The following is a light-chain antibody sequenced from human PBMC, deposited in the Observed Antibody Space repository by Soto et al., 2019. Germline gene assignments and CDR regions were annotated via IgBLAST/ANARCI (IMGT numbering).Light chain of an antibody. CDR2: DAS. CDR1: QSVNSD. Sequence: EIVMTQSPATVPASPWERVTLSCRTSQSVNSDLAWYQQTPGQAPRPLIYDASTRADGVPARFSGSGYGTELTLTVKGLHSEYFELYLCQEYSQWRLYTFGQGTKVDIK. J-gene: IGKJ2*01. V-gene: IGKV3-15*01. CDR3: QEYSQWRLYT.